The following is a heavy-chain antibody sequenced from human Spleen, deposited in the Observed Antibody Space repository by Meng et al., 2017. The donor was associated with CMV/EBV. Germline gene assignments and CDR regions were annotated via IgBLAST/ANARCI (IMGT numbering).Heavy chain of an antibody. CDR3: ARDRGGMSGAPPGY. J-gene: IGHJ4*02. Sequence: ASVKVSCKASGYTFTNHYIHWVRQAPGQGLEWMGIINPSGGSTNSIQKFQGRVTMTRDTSTSRVYMELRSLRSEDTAVYYCARDRGGMSGAPPGYWGQGTLVTVSS. CDR2: INPSGGST. D-gene: IGHD6-6*01. V-gene: IGHV1-46*01. CDR1: GYTFTNHY.